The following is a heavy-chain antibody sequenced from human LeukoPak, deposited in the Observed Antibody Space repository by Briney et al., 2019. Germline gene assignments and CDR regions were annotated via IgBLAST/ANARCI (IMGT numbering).Heavy chain of an antibody. Sequence: ASVKVSCKASGYTFTSYGINWVRQATGQGLEWMGWMNPNSGNTGYAQKFQGRVTITRNTSISTAYMELSGLRSEDTAMYYCARLFPPWIQLWFQTQDYYYYYMDVWGKGTTVTVSS. V-gene: IGHV1-8*03. CDR1: GYTFTSYG. J-gene: IGHJ6*03. CDR2: MNPNSGNT. CDR3: ARLFPPWIQLWFQTQDYYYYYMDV. D-gene: IGHD5-18*01.